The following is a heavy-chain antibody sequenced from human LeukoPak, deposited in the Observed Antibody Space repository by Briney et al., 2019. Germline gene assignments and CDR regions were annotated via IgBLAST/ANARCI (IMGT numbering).Heavy chain of an antibody. Sequence: PGGSLRLSCAASGFTFDDYAMHWVRQAPGKGLEWVSGITWNGGIIGYADSVKGRFTISRDNAKNSLYMQLNSLRAEDMALYYCARDRGGYLSGYFDYWGQGTLVTVSS. CDR3: ARDRGGYLSGYFDY. D-gene: IGHD5-12*01. V-gene: IGHV3-9*03. CDR1: GFTFDDYA. J-gene: IGHJ4*02. CDR2: ITWNGGII.